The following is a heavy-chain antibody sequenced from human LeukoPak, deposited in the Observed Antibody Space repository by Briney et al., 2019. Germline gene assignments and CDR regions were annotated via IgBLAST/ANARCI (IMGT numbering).Heavy chain of an antibody. V-gene: IGHV1-69*05. CDR2: IIPIFGTA. J-gene: IGHJ3*02. CDR3: ARGGDDYGGPGAFDI. Sequence: SVKVSCKASGGTFGSYAISWVRQAPGQGLEWMGGIIPIFGTANYAQKFQGRVTITTDESTSTAYMELSSLRSEDTAVYYCARGGDDYGGPGAFDIWGQGTMVTVSS. CDR1: GGTFGSYA. D-gene: IGHD4-23*01.